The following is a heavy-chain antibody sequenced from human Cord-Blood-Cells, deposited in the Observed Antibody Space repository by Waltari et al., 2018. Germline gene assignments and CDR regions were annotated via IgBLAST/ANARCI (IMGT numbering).Heavy chain of an antibody. CDR2: INRNSCGT. V-gene: IGHV1-2*06. CDR3: ARAAGHFDY. Sequence: QVQLVQSGAEVKKPGASVKVSCKASGYTFTGNYMPWARQAPGQGLGGMGRINRNSCGTNYAQKFQGRVTMTRDTSISTAYMELSRLRSDDTAVYYCARAAGHFDYWGQGTLVTVSS. D-gene: IGHD3-10*01. J-gene: IGHJ4*02. CDR1: GYTFTGNY.